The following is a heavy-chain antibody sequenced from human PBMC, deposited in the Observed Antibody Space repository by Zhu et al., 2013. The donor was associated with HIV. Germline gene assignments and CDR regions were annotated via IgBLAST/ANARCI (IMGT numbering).Heavy chain of an antibody. V-gene: IGHV4-59*11. J-gene: IGHJ3*02. CDR3: ARTYYYGSGPGSNAFDI. CDR1: GGSISGHH. CDR2: IYYSGSI. Sequence: QVQLQESGPGLVNPSETLSLTCTVSGGSISGHHWSWIRQPPGKGPEWIGYIYYSGSINYNPSLKSRLTLSVDTSKNQFSLRLNSVTAADTAVYYCARTYYYGSGPGSNAFDIWGQGTMVTVSS. D-gene: IGHD3-10*01.